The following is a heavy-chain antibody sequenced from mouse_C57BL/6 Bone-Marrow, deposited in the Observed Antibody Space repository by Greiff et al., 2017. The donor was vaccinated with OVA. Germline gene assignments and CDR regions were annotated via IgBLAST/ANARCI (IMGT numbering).Heavy chain of an antibody. V-gene: IGHV10-1*01. CDR3: VRHDRRDYYAMDY. J-gene: IGHJ4*01. CDR2: IRSKSNNYAT. D-gene: IGHD3-2*01. Sequence: EVMLVESGGGLVQPKGSLKLSCAASGFSFNTYAMNWVRQAPGKGLEWVARIRSKSNNYATYYADSVKDRFTISRDDSESMLYLQMNNLKTEDTAMYYCVRHDRRDYYAMDYWGQGTSVTVSS. CDR1: GFSFNTYA.